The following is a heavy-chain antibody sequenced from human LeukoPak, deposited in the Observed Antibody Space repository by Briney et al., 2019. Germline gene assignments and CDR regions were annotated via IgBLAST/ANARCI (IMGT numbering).Heavy chain of an antibody. CDR2: ISYDGSNK. V-gene: IGHV3-30*04. CDR1: GFTLSSYA. Sequence: PGGSLRLSCAASGFTLSSYAMHWVRQAPGKGLEWVAVISYDGSNKYYADSVKGRFTISRDNSKNTLYLQMNSLRAEDTAVYYCARDRQLWPPGFDYWGQGTLVTVSS. CDR3: ARDRQLWPPGFDY. D-gene: IGHD5-18*01. J-gene: IGHJ4*02.